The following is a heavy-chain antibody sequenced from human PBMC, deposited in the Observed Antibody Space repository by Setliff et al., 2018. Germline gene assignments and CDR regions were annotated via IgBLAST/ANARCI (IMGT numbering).Heavy chain of an antibody. CDR2: INHSGST. J-gene: IGHJ4*02. D-gene: IGHD3-3*01. V-gene: IGHV4-34*01. Sequence: SETMSLTCAVYGGSFSGYYWSWIRQPPGKGLEWIGEINHSGSTNYNPSLKSRVTISVDTSKNQFSLKLSSVTAADTAVYYCARTPDGFLGDGYNLNTLGYFDPWGQGTQVTVSS. CDR1: GGSFSGYY. CDR3: ARTPDGFLGDGYNLNTLGYFDP.